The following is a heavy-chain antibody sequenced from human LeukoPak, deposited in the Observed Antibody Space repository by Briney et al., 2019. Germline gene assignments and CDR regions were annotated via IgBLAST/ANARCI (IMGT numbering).Heavy chain of an antibody. CDR1: RGSFSGYY. V-gene: IGHV4-34*01. CDR3: ARDDLYYNDSSGHSDAFDL. Sequence: PSETLSLTCAVFRGSFSGYYWNWIRQSPGKGLEWIGEINHSGGTHYSPSLKSRVTISLDTSKNQFSLRLSSVTAAYTAVYYCARDDLYYNDSSGHSDAFDLWGQGTMVTISS. J-gene: IGHJ3*01. CDR2: INHSGGT. D-gene: IGHD3-22*01.